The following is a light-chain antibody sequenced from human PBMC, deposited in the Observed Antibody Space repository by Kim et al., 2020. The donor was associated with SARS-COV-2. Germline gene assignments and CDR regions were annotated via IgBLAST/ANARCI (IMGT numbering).Light chain of an antibody. CDR1: NIGTYS. Sequence: APGMTARLTCGGSNIGTYSVHWYQQMPGQAPVLVISYDRDRPSGISARYSGSNSGNTATLTISGVEAGDEGDYYCQVWDSSSDHVVFGGGTQLTVL. CDR2: YDR. V-gene: IGLV3-21*04. J-gene: IGLJ2*01. CDR3: QVWDSSSDHVV.